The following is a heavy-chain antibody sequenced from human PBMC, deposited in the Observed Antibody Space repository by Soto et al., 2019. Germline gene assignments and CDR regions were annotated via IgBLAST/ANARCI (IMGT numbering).Heavy chain of an antibody. Sequence: SETLSLTCTVSGGSISSYYWSWIRQPPGKGLEWIGYIYYSGSTNYNPSLKSRVTISVDTSKNQFSLKLSSVTAADTAVYYCARSRSTTLYYFDYWSQGTLVTVSS. J-gene: IGHJ4*02. D-gene: IGHD1-7*01. CDR2: IYYSGST. CDR1: GGSISSYY. CDR3: ARSRSTTLYYFDY. V-gene: IGHV4-59*01.